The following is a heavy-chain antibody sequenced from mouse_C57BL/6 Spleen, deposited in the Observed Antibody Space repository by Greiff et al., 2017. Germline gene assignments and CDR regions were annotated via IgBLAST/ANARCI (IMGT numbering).Heavy chain of an antibody. D-gene: IGHD1-1*02. J-gene: IGHJ3*01. V-gene: IGHV1-54*01. CDR2: INPGSGGT. CDR1: GYAFTNYL. Sequence: VKLQESGAELVRPGTSVKVSCKASGYAFTNYLIEWVKQRPGQGLEWIGVINPGSGGTNYNEKFKGKATLTADKSSSTAYMQLSSLTSEDSAVYFCASYYDSAWFAYWGQGTLVTVSA. CDR3: ASYYDSAWFAY.